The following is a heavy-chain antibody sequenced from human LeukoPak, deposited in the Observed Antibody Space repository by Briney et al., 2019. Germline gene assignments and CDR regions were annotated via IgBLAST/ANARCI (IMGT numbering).Heavy chain of an antibody. CDR2: INSDGSST. J-gene: IGHJ6*03. D-gene: IGHD3-22*01. CDR3: AREGAYYDSSGYYYYCYYMDV. CDR1: GFTFSSYW. Sequence: PGGSLRLSCAASGFTFSSYWMHWVRQAPGKGLVWVSRINSDGSSTSYADSVKGRFTISRDNAKNTLYLQMNSLRAEDTAVYYCAREGAYYDSSGYYYYCYYMDVWGKGTTVTVSS. V-gene: IGHV3-74*01.